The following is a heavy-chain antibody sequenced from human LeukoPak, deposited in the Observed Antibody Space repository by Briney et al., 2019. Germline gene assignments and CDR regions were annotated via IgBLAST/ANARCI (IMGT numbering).Heavy chain of an antibody. CDR1: GGSISSYY. Sequence: SETLSLTCTVSGGSISSYYWSWIRQPPGKGLEWIGYIYYSGSTNYNPSLKSRVTISVDTSKNQFSLKLSSVTAADTAVYYCARVSSSGYLGYYYYYMDVWGKGTTVTVSS. D-gene: IGHD3-22*01. J-gene: IGHJ6*03. CDR2: IYYSGST. V-gene: IGHV4-59*01. CDR3: ARVSSSGYLGYYYYYMDV.